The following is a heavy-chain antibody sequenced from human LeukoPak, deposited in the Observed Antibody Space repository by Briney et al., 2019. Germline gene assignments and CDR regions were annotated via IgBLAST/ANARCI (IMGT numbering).Heavy chain of an antibody. CDR3: ARQGVGATDC. CDR1: GGSFSGYY. J-gene: IGHJ4*02. V-gene: IGHV4-34*01. Sequence: SETLSLTCAVYGGSFSGYYWAWIRQSPGKGLEWIGSITYSGSTYYNPSLESRVTISVDTSKNQFSLRLISVTAVDTAVYYCARQGVGATDCWGQGTLVPVSS. CDR2: ITYSGST. D-gene: IGHD1-26*01.